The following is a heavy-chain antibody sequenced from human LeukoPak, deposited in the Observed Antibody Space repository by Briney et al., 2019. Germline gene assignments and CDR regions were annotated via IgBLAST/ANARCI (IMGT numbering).Heavy chain of an antibody. D-gene: IGHD3-22*01. CDR2: INHSGST. V-gene: IGHV4-34*01. CDR3: ARQLMIDYYYYYYYMDV. Sequence: NTSETLSLTCAVYGGSFSGYYWSWIRQPPGKGLEWIGEINHSGSTNYNPSLKSRVTISIDTSKNQFSLKLSSVTAADTAVYYCARQLMIDYYYYYYYMDVWGRGTTVT. CDR1: GGSFSGYY. J-gene: IGHJ6*03.